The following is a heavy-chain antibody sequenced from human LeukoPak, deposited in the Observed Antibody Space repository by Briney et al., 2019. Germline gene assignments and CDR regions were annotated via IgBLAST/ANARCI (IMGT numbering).Heavy chain of an antibody. J-gene: IGHJ4*02. CDR1: GGSISSGDYY. D-gene: IGHD5-18*01. CDR3: ARVLTALVPVY. V-gene: IGHV4-30-4*01. Sequence: SQTLSLTCTVSGGSISSGDYYWSWIRQPPGKGLEWIGYIYYSGSTYYNPTLKSRVTISVDTSNNQFSLKLSSVTAADTAVYYCARVLTALVPVYWGQGTLVTVSS. CDR2: IYYSGST.